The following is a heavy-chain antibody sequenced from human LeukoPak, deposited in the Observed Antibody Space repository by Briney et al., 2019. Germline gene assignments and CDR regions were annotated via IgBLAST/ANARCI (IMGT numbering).Heavy chain of an antibody. CDR3: ARADCSSSSCYELDY. J-gene: IGHJ4*02. V-gene: IGHV3-11*04. Sequence: GGSLRLSYAGSGFTFSDYYMSWIRQAPGKGLGWVSYISSSGRTIYYADSVKGRFTISRDNAKNSLYLQMNSLRAEDTAVYYCARADCSSSSCYELDYWGQGTLVTVSS. D-gene: IGHD2-2*01. CDR2: ISSSGRTI. CDR1: GFTFSDYY.